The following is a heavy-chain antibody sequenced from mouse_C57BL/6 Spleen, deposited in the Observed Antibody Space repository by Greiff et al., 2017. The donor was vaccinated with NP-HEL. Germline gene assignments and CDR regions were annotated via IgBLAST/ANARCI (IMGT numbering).Heavy chain of an antibody. Sequence: QVQLQQSGAELVKPGASVKMSCKASGYTFTSYWITWVKQRPGQGLEWIGDIYPGSGSTNYNEKFKSKATLTVDTSSSTAYMQLSSLTSEDSAVYYCARVSPSYYSNYDYWGQGTTLTVSS. CDR3: ARVSPSYYSNYDY. J-gene: IGHJ2*01. V-gene: IGHV1-55*01. D-gene: IGHD2-5*01. CDR2: IYPGSGST. CDR1: GYTFTSYW.